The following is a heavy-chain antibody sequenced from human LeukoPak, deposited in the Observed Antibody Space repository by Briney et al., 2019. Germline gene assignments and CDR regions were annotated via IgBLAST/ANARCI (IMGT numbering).Heavy chain of an antibody. CDR1: GFTFSSYA. Sequence: GGSLRLSCAASGFTFSSYAMHWVRQAPGKGLEWVAVISYDGSNKYYADSVKGRFTISRDNSKNTLYLQMNSLRAEDTAVYYCARVGGRSAAAGTRGDYWGQGTLVTVSS. CDR2: ISYDGSNK. CDR3: ARVGGRSAAAGTRGDY. D-gene: IGHD6-13*01. V-gene: IGHV3-30-3*01. J-gene: IGHJ4*02.